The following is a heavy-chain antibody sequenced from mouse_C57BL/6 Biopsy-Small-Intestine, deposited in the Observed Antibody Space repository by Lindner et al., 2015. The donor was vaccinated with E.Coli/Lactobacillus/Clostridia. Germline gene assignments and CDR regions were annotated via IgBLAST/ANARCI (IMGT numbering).Heavy chain of an antibody. V-gene: IGHV5-17*01. CDR2: ISSGSSTI. CDR3: ARRALDGYYLDY. Sequence: VQLQESGGGLVKPGGSLKLSCAASGFTFSDYGMHWVRQAPEKGLEWVAYISSGSSTIYYADTVKGRFTISRDNAKNTPFLQMTSLRSEDTAMYYCARRALDGYYLDYWGQGTTLTVSS. CDR1: GFTFSDYG. J-gene: IGHJ2*01. D-gene: IGHD2-3*01.